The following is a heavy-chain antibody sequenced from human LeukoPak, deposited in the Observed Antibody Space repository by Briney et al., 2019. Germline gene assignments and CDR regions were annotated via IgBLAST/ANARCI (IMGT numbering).Heavy chain of an antibody. Sequence: GGSLRLSCAASGFTFSSYSMNWVRQAPGKGLEWVSSISSSSSYIYYADSVKGRFTISRDNAKNSLYPQMNSLRAEDTAVYYCARVWSGWPTGHFDYWGQGTPVTVSS. J-gene: IGHJ4*02. D-gene: IGHD1-14*01. CDR2: ISSSSSYI. CDR1: GFTFSSYS. V-gene: IGHV3-21*01. CDR3: ARVWSGWPTGHFDY.